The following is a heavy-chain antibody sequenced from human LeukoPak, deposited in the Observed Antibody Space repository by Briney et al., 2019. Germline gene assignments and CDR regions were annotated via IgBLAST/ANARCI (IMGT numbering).Heavy chain of an antibody. V-gene: IGHV3-23*01. Sequence: GGSLRLSCAASGFTFSSYAMSWVRQAPGKGLEWVSSISGSGGSTYYADSVKGRITISRDNSKNTLYLQMKSLRAEDTAVYYCAKGGGYEAQYYYYYLDVWGKGTTVTISS. CDR2: ISGSGGST. J-gene: IGHJ6*03. D-gene: IGHD5-12*01. CDR1: GFTFSSYA. CDR3: AKGGGYEAQYYYYYLDV.